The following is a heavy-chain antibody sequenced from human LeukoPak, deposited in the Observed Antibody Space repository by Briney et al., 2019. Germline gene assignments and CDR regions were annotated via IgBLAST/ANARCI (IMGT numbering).Heavy chain of an antibody. Sequence: GGSLRLSCAASGFTFSSYWMSWVRRAPGKGLEWVANIKQDGSEKYYVDSVKGRFTISRDNAKNSLYLQMNSLRAEDTAVYYCARGRTTVVTQEYFQHWGQGTLVTVSS. D-gene: IGHD4-23*01. J-gene: IGHJ1*01. CDR2: IKQDGSEK. V-gene: IGHV3-7*03. CDR3: ARGRTTVVTQEYFQH. CDR1: GFTFSSYW.